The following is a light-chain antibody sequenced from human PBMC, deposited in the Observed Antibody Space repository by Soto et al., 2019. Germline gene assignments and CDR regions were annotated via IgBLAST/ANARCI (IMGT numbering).Light chain of an antibody. V-gene: IGKV3-15*01. CDR1: QSVSSN. CDR3: QQYNNWPPGT. CDR2: GAS. J-gene: IGKJ3*01. Sequence: EIVMTQSPATLSVSPGERATLSCRANQSVSSNLAWYQQKPGQAPRLLIYGASTRATGIPARFSGSGSGTEFTLTISRLQSEDFAVYYCQQYNNWPPGTFGPGTKVDIK.